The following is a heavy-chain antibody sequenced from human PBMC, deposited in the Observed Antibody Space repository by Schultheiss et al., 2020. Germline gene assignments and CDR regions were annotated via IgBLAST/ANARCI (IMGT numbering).Heavy chain of an antibody. V-gene: IGHV4-30-2*01. Sequence: SETLSLTCAVYGGSFSGYYWSWIRQPPGKGLEWIGYIYHSGSTYYNPSLKSRVTISVDRSKNQFSLKLSSVTAADTAVYYCARDTGGPRFDPWGQGTLVTVSS. CDR2: IYHSGST. D-gene: IGHD2-8*02. CDR1: GGSFSGYY. J-gene: IGHJ5*02. CDR3: ARDTGGPRFDP.